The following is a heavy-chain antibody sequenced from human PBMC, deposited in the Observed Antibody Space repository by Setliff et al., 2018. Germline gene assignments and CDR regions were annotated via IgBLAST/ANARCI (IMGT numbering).Heavy chain of an antibody. D-gene: IGHD2-2*02. J-gene: IGHJ6*02. CDR2: IIPIFGTA. CDR1: GGTFSSYA. CDR3: ARDSRGLVPAAIEGSYYYYGMDV. Sequence: GASVKVSCKASGGTFSSYAISWVRQAPGQGLEWMGGIIPIFGTANYAQKSQGRVTITADESTSTADMELSSLRSEDTAVYYCARDSRGLVPAAIEGSYYYYGMDVWGQGTTVTVSS. V-gene: IGHV1-69*13.